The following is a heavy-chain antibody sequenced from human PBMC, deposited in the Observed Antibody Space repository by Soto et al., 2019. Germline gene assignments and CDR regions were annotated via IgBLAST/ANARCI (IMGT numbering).Heavy chain of an antibody. CDR1: GGSFTSRDYS. J-gene: IGHJ4*02. V-gene: IGHV4-30-2*01. CDR3: ARDQVLWFGESDY. Sequence: SDTLSLTCTVSGGSFTSRDYSWTCIRKPPGVGLEWIGYIYHTGTTYYNMSLKSRATISVDRSKNQFSLKLSSVTAADTVVYYCARDQVLWFGESDYWGQGTLVTVSS. CDR2: IYHTGTT. D-gene: IGHD3-10*01.